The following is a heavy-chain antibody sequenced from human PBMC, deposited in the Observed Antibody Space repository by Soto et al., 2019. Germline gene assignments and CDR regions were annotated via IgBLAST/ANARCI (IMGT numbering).Heavy chain of an antibody. CDR1: GFAFTTYA. J-gene: IGHJ4*02. D-gene: IGHD2-2*01. V-gene: IGHV3-23*01. CDR3: VRDYPAPYFDY. Sequence: EVQLLQSGGDLLQPGGSLGLSCAAFGFAFTTYAMTWVRQAPGKGLEGVATITNSGGTTWYADSVKGRFTISRDTSKNTLYLQMSSLRADDAALYYCVRDYPAPYFDYWGQGPLVTVSS. CDR2: ITNSGGTT.